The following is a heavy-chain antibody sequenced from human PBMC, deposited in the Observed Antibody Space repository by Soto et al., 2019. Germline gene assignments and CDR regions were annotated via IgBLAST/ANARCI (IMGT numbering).Heavy chain of an antibody. CDR2: VNPSGGHS. D-gene: IGHD2-21*02. Sequence: QVQLMQSGAEVKKPGASVKVSCKASGDTFTDYYIHWVRQAPGQGLEWMGTVNPSGGHSTYAQHSLGSVTMPRGTSTSTLYMGLTRLTSADTAIYYCARGGHVVVVTAALDYGGQGTLVTVSS. J-gene: IGHJ4*02. V-gene: IGHV1-46*01. CDR1: GDTFTDYY. CDR3: ARGGHVVVVTAALDY.